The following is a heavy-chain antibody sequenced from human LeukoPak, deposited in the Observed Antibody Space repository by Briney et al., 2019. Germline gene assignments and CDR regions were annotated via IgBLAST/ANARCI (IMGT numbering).Heavy chain of an antibody. J-gene: IGHJ5*02. Sequence: SQTLSLTCAISGDSVSSNSVTWNWIRQSPSRGLEWLGRTYYRSTWYNDYAVSVRGRITVNPDTSKNQFSLRLNSVTPEDTAVYYCARRLTQYDCFDPWGQGILVTVSS. CDR2: TYYRSTWYN. CDR1: GDSVSSNSVT. D-gene: IGHD2-2*01. V-gene: IGHV6-1*01. CDR3: ARRLTQYDCFDP.